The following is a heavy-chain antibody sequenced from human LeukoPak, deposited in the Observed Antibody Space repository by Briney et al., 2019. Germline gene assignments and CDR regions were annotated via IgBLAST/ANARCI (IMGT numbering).Heavy chain of an antibody. J-gene: IGHJ4*02. D-gene: IGHD3-16*01. CDR2: VRFSGRT. CDR3: ARLSNPYGGFHLDF. V-gene: IGHV4-59*08. CDR1: GDSIRNYY. Sequence: SETLSLTCTVSGDSIRNYYWSWIRQPPGKGLEWVGYVRFSGRTNYSPSLKRRVTMSVDTSKNQFSLRVSSVTAADTALYYCARLSNPYGGFHLDFWGQGTLVAVSS.